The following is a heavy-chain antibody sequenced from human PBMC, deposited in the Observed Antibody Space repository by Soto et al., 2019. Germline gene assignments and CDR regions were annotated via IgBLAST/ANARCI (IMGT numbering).Heavy chain of an antibody. D-gene: IGHD1-26*01. V-gene: IGHV3-30*18. J-gene: IGHJ6*01. CDR3: AKDGTNYPYYGMDV. CDR1: VFTFSSYG. Sequence: VGSLRLSCASSVFTFSSYGMHCVRHSPGKWLEWVAVISYDGSNKYYADSVKGRFTISRDNSKNTLYLQMNSLRAEDTAVYYCAKDGTNYPYYGMDVWGQGITVTVSS. CDR2: ISYDGSNK.